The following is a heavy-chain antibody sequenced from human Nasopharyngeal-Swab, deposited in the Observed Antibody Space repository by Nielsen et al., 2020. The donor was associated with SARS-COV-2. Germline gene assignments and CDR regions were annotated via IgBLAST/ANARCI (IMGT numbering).Heavy chain of an antibody. Sequence: SVKVSCKASGGTFSSYAISWVRQAPGQGLEWMGGIIPIFGTANYAQKFQGRVMITADESTGTAYMELSSLRSEDTAVYYCARDRSLEIKASSSDTYYGMDVWGQGTTVTVSS. CDR1: GGTFSSYA. V-gene: IGHV1-69*13. D-gene: IGHD6-6*01. CDR3: ARDRSLEIKASSSDTYYGMDV. CDR2: IIPIFGTA. J-gene: IGHJ6*02.